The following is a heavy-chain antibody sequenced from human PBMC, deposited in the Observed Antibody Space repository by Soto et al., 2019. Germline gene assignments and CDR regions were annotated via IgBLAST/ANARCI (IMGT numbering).Heavy chain of an antibody. V-gene: IGHV3-23*01. D-gene: IGHD3-10*01. CDR3: AKDLNYYGSGSYYEV. Sequence: ETLSLTCTVSGGSISSGDYSWSWVRQAPGKGLEWVSAISGSGGSTYYADSVKGRFTISRDNSKNTLYLQMNSLRAEDTAVYYCAKDLNYYGSGSYYEVWGKGTTVTVSS. J-gene: IGHJ6*04. CDR2: ISGSGGST. CDR1: GGSISSGDYS.